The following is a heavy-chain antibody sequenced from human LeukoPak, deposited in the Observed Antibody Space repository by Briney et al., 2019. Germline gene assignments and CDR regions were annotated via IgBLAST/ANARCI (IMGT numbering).Heavy chain of an antibody. Sequence: SETLSLTCTVSGGSISSYYWSWLRQPPGKGLEWIGYIYYSGSTNYNPSLKSRVTISVDTSKNQFSLKLSSVTAADTAVYYCARGFMITPPGAISHFDYWGQGTLVTVSS. D-gene: IGHD3-10*01. CDR3: ARGFMITPPGAISHFDY. J-gene: IGHJ4*02. CDR1: GGSISSYY. V-gene: IGHV4-59*01. CDR2: IYYSGST.